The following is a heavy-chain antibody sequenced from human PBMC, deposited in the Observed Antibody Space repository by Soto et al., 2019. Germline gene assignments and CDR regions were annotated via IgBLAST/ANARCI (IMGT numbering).Heavy chain of an antibody. V-gene: IGHV1-18*01. CDR3: ARETIITLVRGRGEHRYYYNAMDG. CDR1: GYTFTSYG. D-gene: IGHD3-10*01. J-gene: IGHJ6*02. CDR2: INTYNENT. Sequence: GASVQVSCKASGYTFTSYGISWVRQAPGQGLEWMGWINTYNENTNYAQKFQDRVTLTTDTSTGIAYMDLRSLTSDDTAVYYCARETIITLVRGRGEHRYYYNAMDGWGQGTTVTVAS.